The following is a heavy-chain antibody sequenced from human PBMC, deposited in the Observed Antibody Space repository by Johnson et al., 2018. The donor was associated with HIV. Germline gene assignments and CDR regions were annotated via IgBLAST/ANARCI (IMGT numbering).Heavy chain of an antibody. J-gene: IGHJ3*02. D-gene: IGHD3-10*01. CDR1: VFTFSDYY. V-gene: IGHV3-11*01. Sequence: QVQLVESGGGLVQPGGSLRLSCAASVFTFSDYYMSWIRQAPGKGLEWVSYITSTGITVYYAASVKGRFTISRDNSKNSLYLQMNSLRAEDTAVYYCARALGRELDDFDIWGQGTMVTVSS. CDR2: ITSTGITV. CDR3: ARALGRELDDFDI.